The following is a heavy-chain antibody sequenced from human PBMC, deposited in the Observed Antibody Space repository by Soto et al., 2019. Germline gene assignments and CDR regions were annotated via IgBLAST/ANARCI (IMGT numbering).Heavy chain of an antibody. J-gene: IGHJ6*02. CDR2: IIPIFGTA. CDR3: ARGWTDGYNYYYGMDV. V-gene: IGHV1-69*13. D-gene: IGHD5-12*01. CDR1: GGTFSSYA. Sequence: VASVKVSCKASGGTFSSYAISWVRQAPGQGLEWMGGIIPIFGTANYAQKFQGRVTITADESTSTAYMELSSLRSEDTAVYYCARGWTDGYNYYYGMDVWGQGTTVTVSS.